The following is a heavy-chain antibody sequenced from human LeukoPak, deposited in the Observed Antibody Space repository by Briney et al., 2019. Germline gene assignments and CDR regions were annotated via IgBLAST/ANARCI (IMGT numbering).Heavy chain of an antibody. CDR3: TRGGGTYSGAFDI. CDR2: IYSGDIT. J-gene: IGHJ3*02. V-gene: IGHV3-66*01. CDR1: AFTISSNY. D-gene: IGHD1-26*01. Sequence: GGSLRLSCAASAFTISSNYMSWVRQAPGKGLEWVSVIYSGDITYYADSVKGRFTVSRDNSKNTLFLQMNSLRTEDTAVYYCTRGGGTYSGAFDIWGQGTMVTVSS.